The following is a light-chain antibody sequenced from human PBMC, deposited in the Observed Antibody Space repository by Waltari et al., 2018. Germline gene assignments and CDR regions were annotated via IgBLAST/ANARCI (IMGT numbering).Light chain of an antibody. J-gene: IGKJ1*01. Sequence: EIVLTQSPGTLSLSPGERATVSCRASQSVSRALAWYQQKPGQAPRLLIYGASTRATGIPDRVSGSGSGTDFSLTISRLEPDDFAVYYCQHYLRLPVTFGQGTTVEI. CDR1: QSVSRA. CDR2: GAS. CDR3: QHYLRLPVT. V-gene: IGKV3-20*01.